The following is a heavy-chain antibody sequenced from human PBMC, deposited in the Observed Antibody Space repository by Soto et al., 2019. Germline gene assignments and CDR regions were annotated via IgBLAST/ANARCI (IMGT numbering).Heavy chain of an antibody. D-gene: IGHD3-3*01. J-gene: IGHJ4*01. CDR3: AREVPDYYFWSGYYKPYYFDY. CDR2: IIPIFGTA. CDR1: GGTFSSYA. Sequence: QVQLVQSGAEVKKPGSSVKVSCKASGGTFSSYASSWVRQAPGQRLEWMGGIIPIFGTANYAQKCQGRVTITADESTSTAYMELSSLRSEDTAVYYCAREVPDYYFWSGYYKPYYFDYWGHRTLVTVSS. V-gene: IGHV1-69*01.